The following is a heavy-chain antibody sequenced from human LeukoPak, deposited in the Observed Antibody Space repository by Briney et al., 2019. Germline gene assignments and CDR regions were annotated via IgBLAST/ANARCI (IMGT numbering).Heavy chain of an antibody. J-gene: IGHJ6*02. Sequence: GGSLRLSCAASGFTVSSNYMSWVRQAPGKGLEWVSVIYSGGSTYYADSVKGRFTISRDNSKNTLYLQVNSLRAEDTAVYYCARDHGVPEPLYYYYGMDVWGQGTTVTVSS. V-gene: IGHV3-53*01. CDR1: GFTVSSNY. CDR2: IYSGGST. CDR3: ARDHGVPEPLYYYYGMDV. D-gene: IGHD3-16*01.